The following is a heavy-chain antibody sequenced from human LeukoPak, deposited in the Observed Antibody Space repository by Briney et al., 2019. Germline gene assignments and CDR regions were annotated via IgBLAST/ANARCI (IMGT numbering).Heavy chain of an antibody. D-gene: IGHD2-21*02. Sequence: GGSLRLSCAASGSTFSSYGMHWVRQAPGKGLEWVAFIRYDGSNKYYADSVKGRFTISRDNSKNTLYLQMNSLRAEDTAVYYCAKDSVTGDSEYFQHWGQGTLVTVSS. CDR1: GSTFSSYG. CDR3: AKDSVTGDSEYFQH. J-gene: IGHJ1*01. CDR2: IRYDGSNK. V-gene: IGHV3-30*02.